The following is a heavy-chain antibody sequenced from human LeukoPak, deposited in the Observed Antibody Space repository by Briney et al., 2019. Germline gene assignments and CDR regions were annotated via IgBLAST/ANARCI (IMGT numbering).Heavy chain of an antibody. V-gene: IGHV1-2*02. CDR2: TNPNSGGT. D-gene: IGHD1-26*01. CDR1: GYTFTGYY. CDR3: ARARVLSAFGGSYAAFDY. Sequence: ASVKVSCKASGYTFTGYYMHWVRQAPGQGLEWMGWTNPNSGGTNYAQKFQGRVTMTRDTSISTAYMELSRLRSDDTAVYYCARARVLSAFGGSYAAFDYWGQGTLVTVSS. J-gene: IGHJ4*02.